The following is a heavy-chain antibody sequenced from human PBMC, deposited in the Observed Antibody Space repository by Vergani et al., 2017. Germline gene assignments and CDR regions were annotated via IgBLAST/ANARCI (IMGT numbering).Heavy chain of an antibody. CDR3: ASNPVFVVVPCDPYCYYTYGMDV. D-gene: IGHD2-2*01. J-gene: IGHJ6*01. CDR2: ISTYNGNT. V-gene: IGHV1-18*04. Sequence: QVQLVQSGAEVKKPGASVKVSCKASGYTFTSYGISWVRQAPGQGLEWMGWISTYNGNTNYAQKLSGTVTMTTDTSTCTAYMELRSLRSDDTAVYYCASNPVFVVVPCDPYCYYTYGMDVWGPGTTVTVSS. CDR1: GYTFTSYG.